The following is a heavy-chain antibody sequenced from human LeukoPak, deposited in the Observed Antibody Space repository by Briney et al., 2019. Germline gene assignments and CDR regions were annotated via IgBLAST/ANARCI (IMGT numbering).Heavy chain of an antibody. CDR2: INPSFNPGVDVT. CDR3: ARDRYEFTY. CDR1: GYTFSSYH. J-gene: IGHJ4*02. D-gene: IGHD5-12*01. V-gene: IGHV1-46*01. Sequence: ASVKVSCKASGYTFSSYHIHWVRQAPGQGLEWMGKINPSFNPGVDVTSYAQKFQDRVTMTTDTSTNTAYMELRSLRPDDTAVYYCARDRYEFTYWGQGTLVTVSS.